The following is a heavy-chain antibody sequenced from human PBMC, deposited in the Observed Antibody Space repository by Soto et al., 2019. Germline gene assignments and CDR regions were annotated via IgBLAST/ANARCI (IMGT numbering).Heavy chain of an antibody. J-gene: IGHJ6*02. CDR1: GCSISSYY. CDR2: IYTSGGT. CDR3: ARDQRVTIFGVVTQRRTYGMDV. Sequence: PSETLSLTCTASGCSISSYYLSWIRQPTGKGLEWIGRIYTSGGTNYNPALMSRITMSVDTSKNQFSLRLSSLTAADTAVYYCARDQRVTIFGVVTQRRTYGMDVWGQGTTVTVSS. D-gene: IGHD3-3*01. V-gene: IGHV4-4*07.